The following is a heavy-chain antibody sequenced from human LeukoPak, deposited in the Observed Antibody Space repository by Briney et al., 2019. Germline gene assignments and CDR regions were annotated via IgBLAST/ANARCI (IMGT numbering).Heavy chain of an antibody. J-gene: IGHJ4*02. CDR3: TRVGYIDEGIDY. CDR2: IKQDGSKK. CDR1: GFPFSSYW. Sequence: GGSLRLSCVASGFPFSSYWMTWVRQAPGKGLEWVANIKQDGSKKSYVDSVKGRFTISRDNAKNSLYLQMNSLRSEDTAIYYCTRVGYIDEGIDYWGQGTLVTVSS. V-gene: IGHV3-7*04. D-gene: IGHD5-24*01.